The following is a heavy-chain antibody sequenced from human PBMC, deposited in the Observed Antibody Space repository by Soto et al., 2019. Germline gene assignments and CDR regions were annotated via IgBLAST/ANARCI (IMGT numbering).Heavy chain of an antibody. CDR1: GFTFSHYW. Sequence: EVQLVESGGGLVQPGGSLRLSCAASGFTFSHYWMSWVRQAPGKGLEWVANIKEDGSEKYYVDSVKGRFTISKDNAKNSLFLQMTSLIAEDTAVYYCASEYGRGLDVWGQGTTVTVSS. V-gene: IGHV3-7*01. J-gene: IGHJ6*02. D-gene: IGHD3-10*01. CDR3: ASEYGRGLDV. CDR2: IKEDGSEK.